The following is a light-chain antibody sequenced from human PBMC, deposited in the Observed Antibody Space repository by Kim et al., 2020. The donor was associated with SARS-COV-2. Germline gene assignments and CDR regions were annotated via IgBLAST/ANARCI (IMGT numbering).Light chain of an antibody. Sequence: SPGHSATLSRTARQSVNTLLAWYQQKPGQAPRPLIYDVTNRAPGIPARFSGSGSGTEFTLTISSLEPEDVAIDYCQQREPWPPAYTFGQGTKLEI. CDR2: DVT. V-gene: IGKV3-11*01. CDR1: QSVNTL. CDR3: QQREPWPPAYT. J-gene: IGKJ2*01.